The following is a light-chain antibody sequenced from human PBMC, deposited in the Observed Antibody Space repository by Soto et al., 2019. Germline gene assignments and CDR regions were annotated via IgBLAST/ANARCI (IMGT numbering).Light chain of an antibody. V-gene: IGKV3-15*01. CDR2: DAS. CDR3: QQSNNWPPWT. J-gene: IGKJ1*01. Sequence: EIVMTQSPATLSVSPGARPTLSGRASQRVSRNLAWYQQKPGQAHRLIIYDASTRATGIPDRFSGSGSETEFTLTISSLQSEDYAIYYCQQSNNWPPWTVGQGTKVEIK. CDR1: QRVSRN.